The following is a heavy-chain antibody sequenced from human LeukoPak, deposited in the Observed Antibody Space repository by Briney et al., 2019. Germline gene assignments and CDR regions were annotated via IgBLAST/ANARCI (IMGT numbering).Heavy chain of an antibody. CDR3: ARVVYSGSGGYFDY. D-gene: IGHD3-10*01. V-gene: IGHV4-59*01. Sequence: SETLSLTCTVSGGSMSTYYWSWIRQSPGKGLEWIGYIYYSGSTSYNPSLKSRLTISIDTSKTQFYLKLSSVTAADTAVYYCARVVYSGSGGYFDYRGQGILVTVPS. CDR1: GGSMSTYY. J-gene: IGHJ4*02. CDR2: IYYSGST.